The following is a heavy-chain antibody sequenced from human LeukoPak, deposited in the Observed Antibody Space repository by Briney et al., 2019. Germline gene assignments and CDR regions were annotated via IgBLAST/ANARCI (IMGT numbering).Heavy chain of an antibody. CDR1: GGPISSSSYY. V-gene: IGHV4-39*01. CDR2: IYYSGST. CDR3: ARQTFITGIDY. J-gene: IGHJ4*02. D-gene: IGHD3-22*01. Sequence: SETLSLTCTVSGGPISSSSYYWGWIRQPPGKGLEWIGSIYYSGSTYYNPSLKSRVTISVDTSKNQFSLKLSSVTAADTAVYYCARQTFITGIDYWGQGTLITVSS.